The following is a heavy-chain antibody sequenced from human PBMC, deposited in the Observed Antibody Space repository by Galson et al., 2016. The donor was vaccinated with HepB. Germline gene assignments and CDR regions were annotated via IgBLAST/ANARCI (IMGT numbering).Heavy chain of an antibody. CDR2: IKGDGSQK. CDR3: ARDPGEGDGGNWGAFDL. CDR1: GFIFKNYW. V-gene: IGHV3-7*03. D-gene: IGHD4-23*01. J-gene: IGHJ3*01. Sequence: SLRLSCAASGFIFKNYWMTWVRQAPGQGLEWVANIKGDGSQKEYAGSVKGRFTISRDNPRSFLYLQMHSLRAEDTAVYYCARDPGEGDGGNWGAFDLWGQRTVVTVSS.